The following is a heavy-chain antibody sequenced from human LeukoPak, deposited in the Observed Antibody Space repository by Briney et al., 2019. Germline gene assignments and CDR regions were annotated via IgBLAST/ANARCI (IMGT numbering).Heavy chain of an antibody. D-gene: IGHD6-25*01. CDR1: GLTFSNAW. J-gene: IGHJ4*02. CDR2: ISGSGGRT. Sequence: GGSLRLSCAASGLTFSNAWMSWVRQAPGKGLEWVSAISGSGGRTHYADSVKGRFTISRDNSKNTLYLQMNSLRAEDTAIYYCAKSGGAVSDYWGQGTLVTVSS. CDR3: AKSGGAVSDY. V-gene: IGHV3-23*01.